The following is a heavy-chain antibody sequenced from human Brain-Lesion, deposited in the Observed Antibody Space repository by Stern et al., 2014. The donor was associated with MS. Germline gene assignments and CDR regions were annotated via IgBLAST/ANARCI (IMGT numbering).Heavy chain of an antibody. J-gene: IGHJ4*02. CDR2: INPSGEI. D-gene: IGHD2-21*01. V-gene: IGHV4-34*01. CDR3: ARDVGGAFDY. Sequence: QVQLQQSGARLLKPSETLSLTCGVYGGSFSGYYWTWIRQPPGKGMEWVGEINPSGEINYSPSLESPTTIPVDKCQTQLHLGLIPATAADTAVYYCARDVGGAFDYWGQGTLVTVSS. CDR1: GGSFSGYY.